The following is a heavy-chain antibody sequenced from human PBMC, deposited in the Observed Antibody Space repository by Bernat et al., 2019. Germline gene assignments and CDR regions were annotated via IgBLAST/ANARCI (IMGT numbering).Heavy chain of an antibody. Sequence: QLQLQESGPGLVKPSETLSLTCTVSGGSISSSSYYWGWIRQPPGKGLEWIGSIYYSGSTYYNPSLKSRVTISVDTTKNQFSLRLRSVTATDTAVYYCARRDCSGGSCHLYFDYWGQGTLVTVSS. J-gene: IGHJ4*02. D-gene: IGHD2-15*01. CDR1: GGSISSSSYY. V-gene: IGHV4-39*01. CDR2: IYYSGST. CDR3: ARRDCSGGSCHLYFDY.